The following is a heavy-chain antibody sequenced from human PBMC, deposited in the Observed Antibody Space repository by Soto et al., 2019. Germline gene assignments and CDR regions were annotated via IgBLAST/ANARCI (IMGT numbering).Heavy chain of an antibody. V-gene: IGHV4-34*01. CDR2: INHGGST. CDR3: ARVSVTIFGVVMGHYYYAMDV. J-gene: IGHJ6*02. Sequence: SETLSLTCAVYGGSFSDYHWSWIRQPPGKGLEWIGGINHGGSTKYNPSLKSRVTISKDTSKKQVSLKLTSVTAADTAVYYCARVSVTIFGVVMGHYYYAMDVWGQGTTVTVS. CDR1: GGSFSDYH. D-gene: IGHD3-3*01.